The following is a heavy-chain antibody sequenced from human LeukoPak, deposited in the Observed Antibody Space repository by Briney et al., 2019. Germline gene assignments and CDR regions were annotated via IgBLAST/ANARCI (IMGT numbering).Heavy chain of an antibody. CDR2: ISYDGSNK. CDR3: AREQFEELVLPAAMVGYYYYYMDV. D-gene: IGHD2-2*01. J-gene: IGHJ6*03. V-gene: IGHV3-30-3*01. CDR1: GFTFSSYA. Sequence: PGGSLRLSCTASGFTFSSYAMHWVRQAPGKGLEWVAVISYDGSNKYYADSVKGRFTISRDNSKNTLYLQMNSLRAEDTAVYYCAREQFEELVLPAAMVGYYYYYMDVWGKGTTVTVCS.